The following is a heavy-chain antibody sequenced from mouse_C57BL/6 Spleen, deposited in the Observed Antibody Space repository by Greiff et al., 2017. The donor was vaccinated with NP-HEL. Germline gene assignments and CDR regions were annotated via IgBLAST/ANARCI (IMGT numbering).Heavy chain of an antibody. Sequence: VHVKQSGAELVRPGASVKLSCTASGFNIKDYYMHWVKQRPEQGLEWIGRIDPEDGDTEYAPKFQGKATMTADTSSNTAYLQLSSLTSEDTAVYYCTTRGTGFAYWGQGTLVTVSA. CDR3: TTRGTGFAY. CDR1: GFNIKDYY. V-gene: IGHV14-1*01. J-gene: IGHJ3*01. CDR2: IDPEDGDT. D-gene: IGHD3-1*01.